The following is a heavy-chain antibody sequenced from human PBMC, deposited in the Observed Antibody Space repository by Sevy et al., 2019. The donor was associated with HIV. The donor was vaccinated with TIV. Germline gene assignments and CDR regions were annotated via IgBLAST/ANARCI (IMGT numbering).Heavy chain of an antibody. V-gene: IGHV1-18*01. D-gene: IGHD2-21*01. CDR2: IGAYNANT. CDR1: GYTFTSYG. CDR3: ARGDCPPFDY. Sequence: ASVKVSCKASGYTFTSYGISWVRQAPGQGLEWMGWIGAYNANTNYAQKFQGRVTMTTDTSTSTAYMELRSLGSDDTAVYYCARGDCPPFDYWGQGTLVTVSS. J-gene: IGHJ4*02.